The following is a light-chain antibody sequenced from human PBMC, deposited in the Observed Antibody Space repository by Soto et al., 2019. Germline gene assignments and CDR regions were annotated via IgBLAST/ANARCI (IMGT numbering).Light chain of an antibody. V-gene: IGKV3-20*01. J-gene: IGKJ1*01. CDR2: GAS. CDR1: QSVSNSY. Sequence: EIVMTQSPATLSVSPGARAPLSCRASQSVSNSYLAWYQQKPGQAPRLLIFGASSRATGIPDRFTGSGSGTDFTLTVGRLEPEDFALYYCQQYGSSPRTFGQGTKVDIK. CDR3: QQYGSSPRT.